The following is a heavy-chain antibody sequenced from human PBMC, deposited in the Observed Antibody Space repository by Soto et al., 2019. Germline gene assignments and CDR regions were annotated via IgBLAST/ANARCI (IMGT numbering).Heavy chain of an antibody. Sequence: PGESLKISSKGSGYTFTSSVITWVRQMPGKGLEWMGIINPSDFHTIYSPSFEGQVTISVDKSISTSYLQWSSLTASDTAMYYCALRVTSGHFGGWLDPWGQGTLVTVSP. CDR1: GYTFTSSV. D-gene: IGHD6-25*01. CDR3: ALRVTSGHFGGWLDP. CDR2: INPSDFHT. V-gene: IGHV5-51*01. J-gene: IGHJ5*02.